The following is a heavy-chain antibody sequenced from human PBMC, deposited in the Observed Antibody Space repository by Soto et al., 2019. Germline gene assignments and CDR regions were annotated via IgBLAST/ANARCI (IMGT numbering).Heavy chain of an antibody. D-gene: IGHD2-8*01. J-gene: IGHJ4*02. CDR2: INANAIDT. CDR1: GFIFGNHG. CDR3: VSWVSAHFDF. V-gene: IGHV3-23*01. Sequence: PGGSLRLSCAASGFIFGNHGLTWVRKAPGRALEWVSTINANAIDTHYADSVKGRFTISRDNSKNTLDLQMNSLRAEDTAIYYFVSWVSAHFDFWGPGTLVTVSS.